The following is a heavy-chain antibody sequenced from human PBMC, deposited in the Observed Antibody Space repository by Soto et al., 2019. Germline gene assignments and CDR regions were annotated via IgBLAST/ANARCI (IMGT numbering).Heavy chain of an antibody. CDR3: AKDRLGGNFDY. J-gene: IGHJ4*02. CDR1: GFTFNNYA. CDR2: ISGTGGST. V-gene: IGHV3-23*01. Sequence: PGGSLRLSCAASGFTFNNYAMNWVRQAPGKGLEWVATISGTGGSTYYADSVKGRFTISRDNSKNTLYLQMSRLRVEDTAVYYCAKDRLGGNFDYWGQGTQVTVSS.